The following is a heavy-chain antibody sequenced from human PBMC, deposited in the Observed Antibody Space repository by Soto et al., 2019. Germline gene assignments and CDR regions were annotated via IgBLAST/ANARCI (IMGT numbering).Heavy chain of an antibody. CDR1: GGTFSSYA. V-gene: IGHV1-69*01. CDR3: ARERDYYGSGSYFSGVGY. CDR2: IIPIFGTE. Sequence: QVQLVQSGAEVKKPGSSVKVSCKASGGTFSSYAISWVRQAPGQGLEWMGGIIPIFGTENYAQKFQGRVTITADESTSTAYMELSSLRSEDTAVYYCARERDYYGSGSYFSGVGYWGQGTLVTVSS. D-gene: IGHD3-10*01. J-gene: IGHJ4*02.